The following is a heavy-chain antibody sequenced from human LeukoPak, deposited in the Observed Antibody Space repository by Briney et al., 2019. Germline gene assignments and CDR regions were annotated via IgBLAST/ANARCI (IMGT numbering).Heavy chain of an antibody. CDR2: GGST. D-gene: IGHD6-19*01. Sequence: PSETLSLTCTVSGDSISSSNYYWGWIRQPPGKGLEWIGYGGSTYYNSSLKSRVTIFVDTSKNQFSLNLSSVTAADTAVYYCATHKYSSGSFHWGQGTLVTVSS. J-gene: IGHJ4*02. V-gene: IGHV4-39*01. CDR3: ATHKYSSGSFH. CDR1: GDSISSSNYY.